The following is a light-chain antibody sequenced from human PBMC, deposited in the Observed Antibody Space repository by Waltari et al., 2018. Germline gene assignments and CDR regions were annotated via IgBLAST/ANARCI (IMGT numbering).Light chain of an antibody. V-gene: IGKV2D-29*02. CDR2: KVT. CDR1: QSLLHSDGKTY. Sequence: DIVMTQTPLSLPVTPGEPASISCRSSQSLLHSDGKTYLHWYLQKPGQSPRLLIYKVTNRESGVPDRFSGRGSGTDFTLKISRVEPEDVGVYHCMQSTEDPYSFGQGTKLEIK. J-gene: IGKJ2*03. CDR3: MQSTEDPYS.